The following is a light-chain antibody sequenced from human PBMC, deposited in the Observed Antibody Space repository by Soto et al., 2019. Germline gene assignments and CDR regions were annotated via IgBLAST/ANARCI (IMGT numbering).Light chain of an antibody. CDR3: SSYAGINSV. Sequence: QSALTQPPSASGSPGQSVTISCTGTSSDVGGYNYVSWYQQYPGKAPKLMIYEVSKRPSGVPDRFSGSKSGNTASLTVSGLQAEDDADYYCSSYAGINSVFGGGTQLTVL. V-gene: IGLV2-8*01. CDR2: EVS. CDR1: SSDVGGYNY. J-gene: IGLJ2*01.